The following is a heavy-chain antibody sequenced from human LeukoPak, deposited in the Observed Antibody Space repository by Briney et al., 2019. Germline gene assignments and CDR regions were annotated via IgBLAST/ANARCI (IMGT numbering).Heavy chain of an antibody. CDR1: GGTFSSYA. J-gene: IGHJ4*02. Sequence: ASVKVSCKASGGTFSSYAISWVRQAPGQGLEWMGWISTYNGNINYAQKLQGRVTMTTDTSTRTAYMELRSLRSDDTAVYYCARVDYYDSSGYYNFDYWGQGTLVTVSS. D-gene: IGHD3-22*01. CDR2: ISTYNGNI. V-gene: IGHV1-18*01. CDR3: ARVDYYDSSGYYNFDY.